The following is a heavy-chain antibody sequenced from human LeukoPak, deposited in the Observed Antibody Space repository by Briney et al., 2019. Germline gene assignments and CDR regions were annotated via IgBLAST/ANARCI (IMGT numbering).Heavy chain of an antibody. Sequence: PGGSLRLSCAASGFTFSSYWMHWVRQAPGKGLVWVSRINSDGSSTSYADSVKGRFTISRDSAKNTLYLQMNSLRAEDTAVYYCARDLTYYYDSSGYYRFGYWGQGTLVTVSS. CDR1: GFTFSSYW. V-gene: IGHV3-74*01. CDR2: INSDGSST. CDR3: ARDLTYYYDSSGYYRFGY. J-gene: IGHJ4*02. D-gene: IGHD3-22*01.